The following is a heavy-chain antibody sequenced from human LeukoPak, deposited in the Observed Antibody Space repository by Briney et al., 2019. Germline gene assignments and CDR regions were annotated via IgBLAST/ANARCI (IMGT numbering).Heavy chain of an antibody. D-gene: IGHD4-17*01. CDR3: AKDAGGTVTAPDLDARDPPPVYYFDY. Sequence: PGGSLRLSCAASGFTFSSYSMNWVRQAPGKGLEWVSYISSSSSTIYYADSVKGRFTISRDNAKNSLYLQMNSLRAEDTAVYYCAKDAGGTVTAPDLDARDPPPVYYFDYWGQGTLVTVSS. J-gene: IGHJ4*02. CDR2: ISSSSSTI. CDR1: GFTFSSYS. V-gene: IGHV3-48*04.